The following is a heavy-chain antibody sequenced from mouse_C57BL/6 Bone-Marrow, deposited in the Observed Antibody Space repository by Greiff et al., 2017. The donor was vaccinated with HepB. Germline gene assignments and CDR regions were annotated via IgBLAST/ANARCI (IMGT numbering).Heavy chain of an antibody. CDR2: IDPETGGT. J-gene: IGHJ4*01. V-gene: IGHV1-15*01. CDR1: GYTFTDYE. Sequence: VQLQQSGAELVRPGASVTLSCKASGYTFTDYEMTWVKQTPVHGLEWIGAIDPETGGTAYNQKFKGKAILTADTSSSTAYMELRSLTSEDSAVYYCTREGEFITWGQGTSVTVSS. CDR3: TREGEFIT. D-gene: IGHD1-1*01.